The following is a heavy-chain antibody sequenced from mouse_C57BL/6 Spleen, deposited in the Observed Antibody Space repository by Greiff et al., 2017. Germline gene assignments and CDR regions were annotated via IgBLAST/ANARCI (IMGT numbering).Heavy chain of an antibody. J-gene: IGHJ1*03. V-gene: IGHV5-17*01. D-gene: IGHD1-1*01. CDR1: GFTFSDYG. CDR2: ISSGSSTI. CDR3: ARDGSGSSPARYFDV. Sequence: EVQGVESGGGLVKPGGSLTLSCAASGFTFSDYGMHWVRQAPEKGLEWVAYISSGSSTIYYAATVKGRFTISRDNAKNTLFLQMSSLRSEDTAMYYCARDGSGSSPARYFDVWGTGTTVTVSS.